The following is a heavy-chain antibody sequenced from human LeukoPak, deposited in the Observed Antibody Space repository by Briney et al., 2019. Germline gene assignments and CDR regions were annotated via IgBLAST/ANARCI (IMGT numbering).Heavy chain of an antibody. CDR1: GGSISSYY. V-gene: IGHV4-59*01. D-gene: IGHD4-17*01. CDR2: IYYSGST. Sequence: SETLSLTCTVSGGSISSYYWSWIRQPPGKGLEWIGYIYYSGSTNYNPSLKSRVTISVDTSKNQFSLKLSSVTAADTAVYYCARGGRIQTTVTTIINWFDPWGQGTPVTVSS. CDR3: ARGGRIQTTVTTIINWFDP. J-gene: IGHJ5*02.